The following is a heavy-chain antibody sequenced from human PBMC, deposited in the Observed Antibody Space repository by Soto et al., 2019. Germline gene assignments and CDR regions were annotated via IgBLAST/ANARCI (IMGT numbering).Heavy chain of an antibody. D-gene: IGHD1-26*01. V-gene: IGHV4-59*01. CDR3: ASRIVAATTDWFDP. J-gene: IGHJ5*02. CDR2: IYYSGST. Sequence: SETLSLTCTVSGGSISSYYWSWIRQPPGKGLEWIGYIYYSGSTNYNPSLKSRVTISVDTSKNQFSLKLSSVTAADTAVYYCASRIVAATTDWFDPWGQGTLVTVSS. CDR1: GGSISSYY.